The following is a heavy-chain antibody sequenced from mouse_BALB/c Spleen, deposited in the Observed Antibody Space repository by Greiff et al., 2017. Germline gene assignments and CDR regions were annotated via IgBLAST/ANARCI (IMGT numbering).Heavy chain of an antibody. D-gene: IGHD1-1*01. CDR3: ARSRYYGSSYPFAY. V-gene: IGHV14-3*02. CDR1: GFNIKDTY. CDR2: IDPANGNT. Sequence: EVKLQESGAELVKPGASVKLSCTASGFNIKDTYMHWVKQRPEQGLEWIGRIDPANGNTKYDPKFQGKATITADTSSNTAYLQLSSLTSEDTAVYYCARSRYYGSSYPFAYWGQGTLVTVSA. J-gene: IGHJ3*01.